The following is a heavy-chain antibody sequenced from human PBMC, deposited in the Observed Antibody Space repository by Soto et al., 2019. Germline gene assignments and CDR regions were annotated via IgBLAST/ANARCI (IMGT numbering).Heavy chain of an antibody. CDR3: PRNPTLAVPPPAIRSPPYYYYSMDV. CDR1: GYSCTSYW. CDR2: IEPSDCYT. J-gene: IGHJ6*02. D-gene: IGHD2-2*02. V-gene: IGHV5-10-1*01. Sequence: GESLKISCKGSGYSCTSYWISWVRQMPGKCLEGMGRIEPSDCYTNYSPAFEVHVTISADKSMSTAYLHWSSLNASDTAMYYCPRNPTLAVPPPAIRSPPYYYYSMDVWPQRTQVTVSS.